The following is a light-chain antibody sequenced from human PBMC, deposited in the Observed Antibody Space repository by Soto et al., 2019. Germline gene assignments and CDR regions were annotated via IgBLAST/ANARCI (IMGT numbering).Light chain of an antibody. V-gene: IGKV1-5*03. CDR3: QQYNTYFSLT. CDR2: KTS. J-gene: IGKJ4*01. Sequence: DIQMTQSPSTLSASVGDRVTIACRASQTISSWVAWYQQKPGKAPRLLIYKTSSLESGVPSRFSGSGSGTEFTLTISGLQPDDFESYYCQQYNTYFSLTFGGGTKVYIK. CDR1: QTISSW.